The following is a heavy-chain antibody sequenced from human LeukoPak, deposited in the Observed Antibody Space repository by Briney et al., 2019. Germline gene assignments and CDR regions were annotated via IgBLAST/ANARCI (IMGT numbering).Heavy chain of an antibody. Sequence: PSETLSLTCTLYLDSIIDYYWSSIRQPPGKGLEWIGYIDYSGTTNYNPSLKSRVTISLCMCKNQFSLKLRRLFITVRDVSYCARVGGRSRAVDYWGQGTLVTVSS. J-gene: IGHJ4*02. CDR2: IDYSGTT. V-gene: IGHV4-59*01. CDR3: ARVGGRSRAVDY. D-gene: IGHD1-26*01. CDR1: LDSIIDYY.